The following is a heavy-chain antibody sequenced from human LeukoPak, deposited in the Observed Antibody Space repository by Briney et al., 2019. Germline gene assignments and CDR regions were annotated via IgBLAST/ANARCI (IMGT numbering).Heavy chain of an antibody. Sequence: PGRSLRLSCAASGFTFSSYAMHWVRQAPGKGLEWVAVISYDGSNKYYADSVKGRFTISRDNSKNTLYLQMNSLRAEDTAVYYCARGGLRITMIVVEIDYWGQGTLVTVSS. CDR3: ARGGLRITMIVVEIDY. J-gene: IGHJ4*02. CDR1: GFTFSSYA. V-gene: IGHV3-30*04. D-gene: IGHD3-22*01. CDR2: ISYDGSNK.